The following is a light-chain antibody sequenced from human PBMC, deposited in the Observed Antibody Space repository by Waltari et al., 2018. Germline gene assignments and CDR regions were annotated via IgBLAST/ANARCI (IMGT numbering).Light chain of an antibody. J-gene: IGKJ4*01. CDR1: QSISTY. CDR3: QQGYSTPPRLT. V-gene: IGKV1-39*01. CDR2: AAS. Sequence: DIQLTQSPSSQSASVGDRVTITCRASQSISTYLSWYQQKPGKAPKLLIYAASRLHSGVPSRFSGSGSGTDFTLTISSLQPEDFATYYCQQGYSTPPRLTFGGGTKVEI.